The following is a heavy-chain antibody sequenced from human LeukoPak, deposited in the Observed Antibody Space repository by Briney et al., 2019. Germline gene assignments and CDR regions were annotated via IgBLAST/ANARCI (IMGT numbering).Heavy chain of an antibody. CDR2: ISGSGGST. V-gene: IGHV3-23*01. J-gene: IGHJ4*02. D-gene: IGHD2-2*01. Sequence: GGSLRLSCAASGFTFSSYAMSWVRQAPGKGLEGVSAISGSGGSTYYADSVKGRFTISRDNSKNTLYLQMNSLRAEDTAVYYCAKDVSVVVPVALFDYWGQGTLVTVSS. CDR3: AKDVSVVVPVALFDY. CDR1: GFTFSSYA.